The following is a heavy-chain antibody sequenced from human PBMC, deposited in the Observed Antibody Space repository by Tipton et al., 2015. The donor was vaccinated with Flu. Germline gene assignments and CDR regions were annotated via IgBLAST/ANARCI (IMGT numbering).Heavy chain of an antibody. J-gene: IGHJ4*02. Sequence: TLSLTCTVSGGSISTSYWSWIRQPAGKGLEWIGRISTSGSTNYNASLESRVTISVDTSKNQFSLKLSSVTAADTAVYFCARDGYSGYDFGYYFDSWGQGTLVTVST. CDR2: ISTSGST. CDR3: ARDGYSGYDFGYYFDS. CDR1: GGSISTSY. V-gene: IGHV4-4*07. D-gene: IGHD5-12*01.